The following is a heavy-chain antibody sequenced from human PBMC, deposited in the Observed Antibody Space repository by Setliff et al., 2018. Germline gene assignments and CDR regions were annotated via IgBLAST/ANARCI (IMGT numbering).Heavy chain of an antibody. CDR1: GGSFSGYY. V-gene: IGHV3-53*01. CDR2: IYSSGNT. J-gene: IGHJ4*02. CDR3: ARRGYSHDSSDYNRRKVFDYFDF. D-gene: IGHD3-22*01. Sequence: PSETLSLTCAVYGGSFSGYYWTWIRQSPGKGLEWVSIIYSSGNTAYTDSVKGRFTISRDTSKNTVYLQMNNVTVDDTAVYFCARRGYSHDSSDYNRRKVFDYFDFWGQGAQVTVSS.